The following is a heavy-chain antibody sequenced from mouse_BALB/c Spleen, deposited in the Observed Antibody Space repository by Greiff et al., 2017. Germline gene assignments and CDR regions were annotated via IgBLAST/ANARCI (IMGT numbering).Heavy chain of an antibody. Sequence: EVMLVESGGGLMQPGGSMKLSCVASGFTFSSYWMSWVRQSPEKGLEWVAEIRLKSDNYATHYAESVKGKFTISRDDSKSRLYLQMNSLRAEDTGIYYCTLFTTGYYYAMDYGGQGTSVTVSS. CDR1: GFTFSSYW. J-gene: IGHJ4*01. CDR2: IRLKSDNYAT. D-gene: IGHD2-12*01. CDR3: TLFTTGYYYAMDY. V-gene: IGHV6-6*02.